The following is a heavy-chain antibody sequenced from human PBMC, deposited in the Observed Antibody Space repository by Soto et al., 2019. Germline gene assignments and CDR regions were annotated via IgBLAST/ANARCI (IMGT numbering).Heavy chain of an antibody. CDR2: ISGSGGST. J-gene: IGHJ6*03. CDR3: AKAEYCTNGVCYIKSYYYMDV. D-gene: IGHD2-8*01. CDR1: GFTFSSYA. Sequence: QPGGSLRLSCAASGFTFSSYAMSWVRQAPGKGLEWVSAISGSGGSTYYADSVKGRFTISRDNSKNTLYLQMNSLRAEDTAVYYCAKAEYCTNGVCYIKSYYYMDVWGKGTTVTVSS. V-gene: IGHV3-23*01.